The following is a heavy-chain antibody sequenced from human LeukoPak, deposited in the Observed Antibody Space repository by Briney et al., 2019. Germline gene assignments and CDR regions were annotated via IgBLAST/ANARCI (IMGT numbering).Heavy chain of an antibody. CDR3: ARDPWYSSSWYKGGFDY. V-gene: IGHV4-4*02. CDR1: GGSISSSNW. D-gene: IGHD6-13*01. CDR2: IYHSGST. Sequence: SGTLSLTCAVSGGSISSSNWWSWVRQPPGKGLEWIGEIYHSGSTNYNPSLKSRVTISVDKSKDQFSLKLSSVTAADTAVYYCARDPWYSSSWYKGGFDYWGQGTLVTVSS. J-gene: IGHJ4*02.